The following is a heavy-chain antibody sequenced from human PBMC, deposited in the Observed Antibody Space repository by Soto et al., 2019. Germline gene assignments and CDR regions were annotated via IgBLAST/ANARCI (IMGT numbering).Heavy chain of an antibody. CDR1: GFTFSIYS. D-gene: IGHD4-17*01. CDR3: ARGYYGDYVTDY. V-gene: IGHV3-48*01. J-gene: IGHJ4*02. CDR2: VSSGSNTI. Sequence: GGSLRLSCAASGFTFSIYSMNWVRQAPGKGLEWVSYVSSGSNTIYYTDSVKGRFTISRDNAKNSLYLQMNSLRAEDTAVYYCARGYYGDYVTDYWGQGTLVTVSS.